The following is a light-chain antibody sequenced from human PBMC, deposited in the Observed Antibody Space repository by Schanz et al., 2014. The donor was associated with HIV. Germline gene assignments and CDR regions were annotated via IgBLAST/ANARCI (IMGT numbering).Light chain of an antibody. CDR1: SSDVGGYNY. Sequence: QSALTQPRSVSGSPGQSVTISCTGTSSDVGGYNYLSWYQQHPGKAPKLMIYDVSKRPSGVSNRFSGSKSGNTASLTISGLQAEDEADYYCCSYAGSSTFHVVFGGGTKLTVL. V-gene: IGLV2-11*01. CDR2: DVS. J-gene: IGLJ2*01. CDR3: CSYAGSSTFHVV.